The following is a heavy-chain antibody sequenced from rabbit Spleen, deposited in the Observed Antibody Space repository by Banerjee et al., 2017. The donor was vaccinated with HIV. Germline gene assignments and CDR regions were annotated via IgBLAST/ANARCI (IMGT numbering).Heavy chain of an antibody. Sequence: QEQLVESGGGLVQPGGSPKLSCKASGFDFSNYGVSWVRQAPGKGLEWIGYIDPIFGRTYYASWVNGRFTISSHNAQNTLYLQLNSLTAADTATYFCVRNYVDSGGLWGPGTLVTVS. CDR1: GFDFSNYG. V-gene: IGHV1S47*01. J-gene: IGHJ6*01. D-gene: IGHD1-1*01. CDR2: IDPIFGRT. CDR3: VRNYVDSGGL.